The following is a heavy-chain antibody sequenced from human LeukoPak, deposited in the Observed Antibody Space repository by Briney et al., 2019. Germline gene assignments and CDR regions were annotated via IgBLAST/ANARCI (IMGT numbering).Heavy chain of an antibody. CDR2: MNPNSGNT. Sequence: GASVKVSCKASGYTFTSYDINWARQATGQGLEWMGWMNPNSGNTGYAQKFQGRVTMTRNTSISTAYMELSSLRSEDTAVYYCARVPKRGYSYGFGYWGQGTLVTVSS. CDR3: ARVPKRGYSYGFGY. D-gene: IGHD5-18*01. J-gene: IGHJ4*02. V-gene: IGHV1-8*01. CDR1: GYTFTSYD.